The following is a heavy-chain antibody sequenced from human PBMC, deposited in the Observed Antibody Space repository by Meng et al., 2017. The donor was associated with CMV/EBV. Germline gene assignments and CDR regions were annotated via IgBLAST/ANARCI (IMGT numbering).Heavy chain of an antibody. V-gene: IGHV3-11*04. CDR2: ISSRGDII. Sequence: GESLKISCAASGFIFSDYYMNWIRQAPGKGLEWVSYISSRGDIIHCADSVKGRFTLSRDNAKNSLYLQMNSLRAEDTAMHYCVFPKGGRGDDAFDIWGQGTMVTVSS. CDR3: VFPKGGRGDDAFDI. J-gene: IGHJ3*02. D-gene: IGHD7-27*01. CDR1: GFIFSDYY.